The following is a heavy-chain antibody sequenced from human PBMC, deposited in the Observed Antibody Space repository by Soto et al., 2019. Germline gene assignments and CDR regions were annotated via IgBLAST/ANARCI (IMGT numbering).Heavy chain of an antibody. J-gene: IGHJ4*02. CDR1: GGSISSGGYS. Sequence: SETLSLTCAVSGGSISSGGYSWSWIRQPPGKGLEWIGYIYHSGSTYYNPSLKSRVTISVDRSKNQFSLKLSSVTAADTAVYYCARGEYYYDGAFDYWGQGTLVTVSS. V-gene: IGHV4-30-2*01. CDR2: IYHSGST. CDR3: ARGEYYYDGAFDY. D-gene: IGHD3-22*01.